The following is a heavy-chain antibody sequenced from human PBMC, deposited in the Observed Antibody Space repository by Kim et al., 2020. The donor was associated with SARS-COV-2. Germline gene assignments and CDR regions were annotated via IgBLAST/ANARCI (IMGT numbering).Heavy chain of an antibody. CDR2: IYTSGST. D-gene: IGHD3-16*01. Sequence: SETLSLTCTVSGGSISSYYWSWIRQPAGKGLEWIGRIYTSGSTNYNPYLKSRVTMSVDTSKNQFSLKLSSVTAADTAVYYCARDRSDYVWGSLGSPLCDAFDICGQGTMVTVSS. V-gene: IGHV4-4*07. J-gene: IGHJ3*02. CDR3: ARDRSDYVWGSLGSPLCDAFDI. CDR1: GGSISSYY.